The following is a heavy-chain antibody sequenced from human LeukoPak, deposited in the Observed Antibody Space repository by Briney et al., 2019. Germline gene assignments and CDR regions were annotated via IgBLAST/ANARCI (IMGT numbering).Heavy chain of an antibody. CDR1: GFTFSSYA. V-gene: IGHV3-48*02. Sequence: QPGGSLRLSCAASGFTFSSYAMSWARQAPGKGLEWISYITMNSVKFYADSVRGRFAISRDNDKNSVYLQMNSLRDEDTAVYYCTRGRYQFLGPDDSWGQGSLVTVSS. CDR3: TRGRYQFLGPDDS. CDR2: ITMNSVK. D-gene: IGHD2/OR15-2a*01. J-gene: IGHJ4*02.